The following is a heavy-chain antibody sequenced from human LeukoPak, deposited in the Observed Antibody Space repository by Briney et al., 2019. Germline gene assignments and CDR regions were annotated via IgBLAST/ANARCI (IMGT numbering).Heavy chain of an antibody. CDR3: ARDCSSTSYYYYGMDV. CDR2: INPNSGGT. D-gene: IGHD2-2*01. J-gene: IGHJ6*02. V-gene: IGHV1-2*02. Sequence: ASVKVSCKASGYTFTGYYMHWVRRAPGQGLEWMGWINPNSGGTNYAQKFQGRVTMTRDTSISTAYMELSRLRSDDTAVYYCARDCSSTSYYYYGMDVWGQGTTVTVSS. CDR1: GYTFTGYY.